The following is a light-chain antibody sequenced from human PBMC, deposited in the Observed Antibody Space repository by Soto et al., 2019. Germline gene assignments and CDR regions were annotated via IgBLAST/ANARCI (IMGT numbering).Light chain of an antibody. CDR3: QQLDSNPPWT. J-gene: IGKJ1*01. CDR1: QTIDNY. V-gene: IGKV1-9*01. CDR2: LAS. Sequence: IQLTQSPSSLSASVGDTVTISCRASQTIDNYLVWYQQYPGRAPKLLIYLASTLQSGVPSRFSGSGSGTDFKLTISSLQPEDFATYYCQQLDSNPPWTFGQGTRVEIK.